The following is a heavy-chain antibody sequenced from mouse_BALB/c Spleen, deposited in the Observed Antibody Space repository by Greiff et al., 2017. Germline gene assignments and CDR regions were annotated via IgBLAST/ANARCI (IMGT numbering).Heavy chain of an antibody. J-gene: IGHJ3*01. V-gene: IGHV1S81*02. D-gene: IGHD2-10*01. CDR1: GYTFTSYW. Sequence: VQLQQSGAELVKPGASVKLSCKASGYTFTSYWMHWVKQRPGQGLEWIGEINPSNGRTNYNEKFKSKATLTVDKSSSTAYMQLSSLTSEDSAVYYCARTYYGNYVAYWGQGTLVTVSA. CDR2: INPSNGRT. CDR3: ARTYYGNYVAY.